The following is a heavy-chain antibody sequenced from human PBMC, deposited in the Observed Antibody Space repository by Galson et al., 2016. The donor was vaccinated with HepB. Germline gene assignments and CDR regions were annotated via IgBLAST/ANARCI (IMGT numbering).Heavy chain of an antibody. CDR1: AFTFSSYG. Sequence: LRLSCAASAFTFSSYGMHWVRQAPGKGLEWVAVIWYDGSNKYYADPVKGRFTISRDNCKNTLYLQMNSLRAEDTAVYYCARDSDVDTAMVTPELDYWGQGTLVTVSS. J-gene: IGHJ4*02. D-gene: IGHD5-18*01. CDR3: ARDSDVDTAMVTPELDY. CDR2: IWYDGSNK. V-gene: IGHV3-33*01.